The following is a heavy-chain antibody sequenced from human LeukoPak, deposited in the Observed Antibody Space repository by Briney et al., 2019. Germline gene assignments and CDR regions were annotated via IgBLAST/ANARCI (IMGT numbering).Heavy chain of an antibody. V-gene: IGHV1-3*04. D-gene: IGHD3-10*01. CDR2: INTGNGNT. J-gene: IGHJ5*02. CDR3: ASKWFGNWFDP. CDR1: GYTFTSYA. Sequence: EASVKVSCKASGYTFTSYAMHWVRQAPGQRLEWMGWINTGNGNTKYSQKFQGRVTITGDTSASTAYMELSSLRSEDTAVYYCASKWFGNWFDPWGQGTLVTVSS.